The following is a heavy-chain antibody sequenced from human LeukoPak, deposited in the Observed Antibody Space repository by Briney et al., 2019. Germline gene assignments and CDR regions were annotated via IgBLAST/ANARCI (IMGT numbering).Heavy chain of an antibody. D-gene: IGHD5-24*01. CDR1: GYTFTSYY. Sequence: ASVTVSCKASGYTFTSYYMHWVRQAPGQGLEWMGIINPSGGSTSYAQKFQGRVTMTRDTSTSTVYMELSSLRSEDTAVYYCARGTEMATIGYYMDVWGKGTTVTISS. J-gene: IGHJ6*03. CDR2: INPSGGST. V-gene: IGHV1-46*01. CDR3: ARGTEMATIGYYMDV.